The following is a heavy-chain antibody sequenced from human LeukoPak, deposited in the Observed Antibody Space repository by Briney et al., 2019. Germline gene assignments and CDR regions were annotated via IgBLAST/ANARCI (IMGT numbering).Heavy chain of an antibody. V-gene: IGHV3-23*01. CDR1: GFSFTSYA. J-gene: IGHJ4*02. CDR3: ARDGRFYFDY. Sequence: GGSLRLSCAASGFSFTSYAMSWVRQAQGKGLEWVSAVSRSGGATYYADSVKGRFTISRDYSKNTLYLQMNSLRAEDTAVYYCARDGRFYFDYWGQGTLVTVSS. CDR2: VSRSGGAT.